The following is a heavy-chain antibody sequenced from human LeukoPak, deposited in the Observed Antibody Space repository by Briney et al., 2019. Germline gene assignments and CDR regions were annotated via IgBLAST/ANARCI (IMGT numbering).Heavy chain of an antibody. D-gene: IGHD3-22*01. J-gene: IGHJ6*03. CDR2: IYYSGST. CDR1: GGSFSGYY. Sequence: PSETLSLTCAVYGGSFSGYYWSWIRQPPGKGLEWIGNIYYSGSTNYNPSLKSRVTISVDTSKNQFSLKLSSVTAADTAVYYCTRGSIAYYYMDVWGKGATVTISS. CDR3: TRGSIAYYYMDV. V-gene: IGHV4-59*01.